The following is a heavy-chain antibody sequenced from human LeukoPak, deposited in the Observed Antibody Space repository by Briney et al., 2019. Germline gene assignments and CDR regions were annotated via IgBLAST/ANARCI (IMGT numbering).Heavy chain of an antibody. CDR1: GFTVSSNY. CDR2: IYSGGAT. CDR3: ARATKAVADFDL. Sequence: GGSLRLSCSASGFTVSSNYMHWVRQAPGKGLEWVSMIYSGGATYYADPVRGRFTISRDNSMNMLHLQMNSLRVEDTAVYYCARATKAVADFDLWGRGALVTVSS. J-gene: IGHJ2*01. D-gene: IGHD6-19*01. V-gene: IGHV3-53*01.